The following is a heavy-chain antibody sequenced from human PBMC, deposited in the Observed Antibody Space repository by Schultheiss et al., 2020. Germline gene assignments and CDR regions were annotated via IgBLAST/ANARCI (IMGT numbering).Heavy chain of an antibody. CDR1: GDSINSYS. CDR2: IYTSGST. J-gene: IGHJ5*01. Sequence: SETLSLTCTVSGDSINSYSWSWIRQPAGKGLEWIGRIYTSGSTNYNPSLKSRVTMSLDTSKNQLSLKLSSVTAADTAVYYCARGRGYSYGYLHWFDSWGQGTLVTVSS. V-gene: IGHV4-4*07. D-gene: IGHD5-18*01. CDR3: ARGRGYSYGYLHWFDS.